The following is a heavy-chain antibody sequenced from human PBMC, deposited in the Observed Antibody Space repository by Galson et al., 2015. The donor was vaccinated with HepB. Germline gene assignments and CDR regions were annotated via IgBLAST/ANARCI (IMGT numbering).Heavy chain of an antibody. V-gene: IGHV3-11*04. CDR3: VRVAQDEEYSSSSDAFDI. J-gene: IGHJ3*02. CDR2: ISSSGTTI. D-gene: IGHD6-6*01. CDR1: GFTFSDYY. Sequence: SLRLSCAASGFTFSDYYMSWIRQAPGKGLEWVSYISSSGTTIYYADSVRGRFTISRDNAKNSLYLQMNSLRAEDTAVYYCVRVAQDEEYSSSSDAFDIWGQGTLVTVAS.